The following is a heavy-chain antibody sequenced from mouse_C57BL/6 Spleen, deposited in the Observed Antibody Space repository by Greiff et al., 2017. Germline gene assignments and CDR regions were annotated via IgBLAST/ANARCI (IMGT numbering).Heavy chain of an antibody. CDR1: GYTFTSYW. V-gene: IGHV1-69*01. CDR3: ARAGNLYAMDY. J-gene: IGHJ4*01. Sequence: QVQLQQPGAELVMPGASVKLSCKASGYTFTSYWMHWVKQRPGQGLEWIGEIDPSDSYTNYNQKFKGKSTFTVDKSSSTAYMQLSSLTSEDSAVYYCARAGNLYAMDYWGQGTSVTVSS. CDR2: IDPSDSYT.